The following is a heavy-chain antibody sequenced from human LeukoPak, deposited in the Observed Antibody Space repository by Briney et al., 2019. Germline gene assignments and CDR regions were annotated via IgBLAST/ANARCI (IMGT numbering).Heavy chain of an antibody. CDR3: ATTPGAYYYYHMDV. J-gene: IGHJ6*02. CDR2: IKQDGGEK. Sequence: PGGSLTLSCAASGFTFSGYWMSWLRQAPGKGLEWVANIKQDGGEKYYVDSVKGRFTISRDNAKNSLYLQMNSLRAEDTAVYYCATTPGAYYYYHMDVWGQGTTVTVSS. V-gene: IGHV3-7*03. D-gene: IGHD3-10*01. CDR1: GFTFSGYW.